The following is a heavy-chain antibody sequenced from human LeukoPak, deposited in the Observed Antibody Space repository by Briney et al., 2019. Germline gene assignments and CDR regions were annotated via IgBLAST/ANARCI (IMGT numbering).Heavy chain of an antibody. J-gene: IGHJ4*02. CDR3: ARALEIKLGGYLYYFDY. V-gene: IGHV1-2*06. Sequence: ASVKVSCKASGYTFTGYYMHWVRQAPGQGLEWMGRINPNSGGTNYAQKFQGRVTMTRDTSISTAYMELRRLRSDDTAVYYCARALEIKLGGYLYYFDYWGQGTLVTVSS. CDR2: INPNSGGT. CDR1: GYTFTGYY. D-gene: IGHD5-12*01.